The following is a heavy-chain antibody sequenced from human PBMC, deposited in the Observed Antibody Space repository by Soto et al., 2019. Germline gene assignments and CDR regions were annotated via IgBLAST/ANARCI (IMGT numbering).Heavy chain of an antibody. V-gene: IGHV3-74*01. CDR1: EFTFRSYW. CDR3: ARGLPATYGAFDL. J-gene: IGHJ3*01. Sequence: EVQLVDSGGGLVQPGGSLRLSCAASEFTFRSYWMHWVRQSPGKGLVWVSRISGDGSSTNHADSVKGRFTISRDNAKNTVYLQIDSLTAEDTDVYYCARGLPATYGAFDLWGQGTMLTVSS. D-gene: IGHD1-1*01. CDR2: ISGDGSST.